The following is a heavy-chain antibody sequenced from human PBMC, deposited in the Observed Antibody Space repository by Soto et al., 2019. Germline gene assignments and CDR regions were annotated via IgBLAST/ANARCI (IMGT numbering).Heavy chain of an antibody. Sequence: GGSLRLSCAASGFTFSTYGMHWVRQPPGKGLEWVAVISSDGKSEHYADPVKGRFSISRDNSKNTLSLQMNSLRVEDTAVYYCAKTITTYSGDSRGRGALVDYWGQGTLVTVSS. CDR2: ISSDGKSE. D-gene: IGHD3-22*01. J-gene: IGHJ4*02. CDR3: AKTITTYSGDSRGRGALVDY. CDR1: GFTFSTYG. V-gene: IGHV3-30*18.